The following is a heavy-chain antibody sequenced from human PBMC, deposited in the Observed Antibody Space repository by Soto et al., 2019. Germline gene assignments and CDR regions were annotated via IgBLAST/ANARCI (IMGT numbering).Heavy chain of an antibody. CDR3: AKDPSITMIVVGIDY. D-gene: IGHD3-22*01. Sequence: GGSLRLSCSASGFTFSSYGMHWVRQAPGKGLEWVAVISYDGSNKYYADSVKGRFTISRDNSKNTLYLQMNSLRAEDTAVYYCAKDPSITMIVVGIDYWGQGTLGTVSS. CDR1: GFTFSSYG. V-gene: IGHV3-30*18. CDR2: ISYDGSNK. J-gene: IGHJ4*02.